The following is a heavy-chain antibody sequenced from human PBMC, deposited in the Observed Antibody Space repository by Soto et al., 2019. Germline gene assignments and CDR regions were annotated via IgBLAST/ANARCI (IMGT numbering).Heavy chain of an antibody. Sequence: PGGSLRLSCAASGFTFSNYAMTWVRQAPGKGLEWVADVCTVSRFTNYADSVKGRFTISRDNAKNSLYLQMNSLRAEDTAIYYCARGVAVAGSWYWFDPWGQGLQVTVSS. V-gene: IGHV3-11*06. CDR3: ARGVAVAGSWYWFDP. D-gene: IGHD6-13*01. CDR1: GFTFSNYA. CDR2: VCTVSRFT. J-gene: IGHJ5*02.